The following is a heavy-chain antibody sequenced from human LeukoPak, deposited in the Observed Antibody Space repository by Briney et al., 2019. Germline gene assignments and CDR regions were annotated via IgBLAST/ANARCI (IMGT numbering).Heavy chain of an antibody. J-gene: IGHJ4*02. CDR1: GFTFSSYA. CDR2: ISGSGGNT. V-gene: IGHV3-23*01. Sequence: SGGSLRLSCAASGFTFSSYAMSWVRQAPGKGLEWVSVISGSGGNTYYADSVKGRFTISRDNSKNTLYLQLNSLRAEDTAVYYCAKQLGYCSDGSCYFPYWGQGTLVTVSS. CDR3: AKQLGYCSDGSCYFPY. D-gene: IGHD2-15*01.